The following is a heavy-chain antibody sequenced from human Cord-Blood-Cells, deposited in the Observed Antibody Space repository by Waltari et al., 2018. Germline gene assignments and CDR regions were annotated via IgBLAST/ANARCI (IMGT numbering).Heavy chain of an antibody. CDR2: IYYRGST. CDR1: GGSISSHY. J-gene: IGHJ4*02. V-gene: IGHV4-59*11. CDR3: ARGREGSSSWYYFDY. D-gene: IGHD6-13*01. Sequence: QVQLQESGPGLVKPSETLSLTCTVSGGSISSHYWSWIRQPPGKGLEWIGYIYYRGSTNYNPSPKSRVTISVDTSKNQFSLKLSSVTAADTAVYYCARGREGSSSWYYFDYWGQGTLVTVSS.